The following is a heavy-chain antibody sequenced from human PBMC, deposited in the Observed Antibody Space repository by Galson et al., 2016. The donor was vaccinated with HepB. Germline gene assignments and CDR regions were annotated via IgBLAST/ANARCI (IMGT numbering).Heavy chain of an antibody. CDR2: ISSSSSYI. CDR1: GFTFSSYS. J-gene: IGHJ3*02. V-gene: IGHV3-21*01. Sequence: SLRLSCAASGFTFSSYSMNWVRKAPGKGLEWVSSISSSSSYIYYADSVKGRFTISRDNAKNSLYLQMNSLRAEDTAVYYCARATHTITYYYDSSGYKVDAFDIWGQGTMVTVSS. D-gene: IGHD3-22*01. CDR3: ARATHTITYYYDSSGYKVDAFDI.